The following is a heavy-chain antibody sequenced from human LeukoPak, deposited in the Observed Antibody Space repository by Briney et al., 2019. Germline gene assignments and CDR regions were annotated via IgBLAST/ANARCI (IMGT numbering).Heavy chain of an antibody. CDR2: ISSSSNYI. V-gene: IGHV3-21*01. J-gene: IGHJ4*02. D-gene: IGHD1-26*01. CDR3: ARGWELRKYFDY. CDR1: GFTFSSYS. Sequence: PGGSLRLSCAASGFTFSSYSMNWVRQAPGKGLEWASSISSSSNYIYYADSVKGRFTISRDNAKNSLYLQMNSLRAEDTAVYYCARGWELRKYFDYWGQGTLVTVSS.